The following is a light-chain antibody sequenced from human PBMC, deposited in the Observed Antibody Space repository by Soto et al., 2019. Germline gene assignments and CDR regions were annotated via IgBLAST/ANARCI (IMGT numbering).Light chain of an antibody. CDR3: QQYYSTLIT. CDR1: QSVLSSSNNKNY. J-gene: IGKJ5*01. V-gene: IGKV4-1*01. Sequence: DIVMTQSPDSLAVSLGDRATINCKSSQSVLSSSNNKNYLAWYQQRPGQPPKLLIYWASTRESGVPDRFSGSGSGTDFTLTISSLQAEDVAVYYCQQYYSTLITFGQGTRLEIK. CDR2: WAS.